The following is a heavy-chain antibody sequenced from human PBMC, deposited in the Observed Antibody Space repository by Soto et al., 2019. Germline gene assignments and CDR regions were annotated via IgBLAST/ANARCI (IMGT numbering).Heavy chain of an antibody. D-gene: IGHD3-22*01. CDR1: GFTFSTYW. CDR2: IKTDGTYA. V-gene: IGHV3-74*01. J-gene: IGHJ4*02. CDR3: AAGGSVYYAN. Sequence: EVQLVESGGALVQPGGSLRLSCAASGFTFSTYWMHWVRQAPGKGLLWVSRIKTDGTYATYADSVKGRFTISRDNAKNHLYRKRNSREVEKALVNYCAAGGSVYYANGGQGTLSPSPQ.